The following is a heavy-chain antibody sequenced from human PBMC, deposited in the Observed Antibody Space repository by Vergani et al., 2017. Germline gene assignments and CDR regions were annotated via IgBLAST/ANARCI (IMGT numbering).Heavy chain of an antibody. J-gene: IGHJ4*02. D-gene: IGHD3-16*02. CDR2: LYYRGNS. Sequence: QVRLQESGPGLVKPSETLSLTCTVSGASVSSSVSSSGYSWGWLRQPPGKGLEWIASLYYRGNSYYSPSLRSRLTISVDTSKNQFSLRLNSVTAADSALYFCASIARAPTRRNPPPDYWGQGILVTVSS. V-gene: IGHV4-39*01. CDR1: GASVSSSVSSSGYS. CDR3: ASIARAPTRRNPPPDY.